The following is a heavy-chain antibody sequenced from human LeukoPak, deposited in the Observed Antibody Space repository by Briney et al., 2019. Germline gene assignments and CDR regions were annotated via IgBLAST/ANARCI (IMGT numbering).Heavy chain of an antibody. J-gene: IGHJ4*02. D-gene: IGHD2-15*01. Sequence: ASVKVSCKASGYTFTGYYMHWVRQAPGQGLEWMGWINPNSGGTNYAQKFQGRVTMTRDTSISIAYMELSRLRSDDTAVYYCARDVAAKTYFDYWGQGTLVTVSS. CDR1: GYTFTGYY. V-gene: IGHV1-2*02. CDR3: ARDVAAKTYFDY. CDR2: INPNSGGT.